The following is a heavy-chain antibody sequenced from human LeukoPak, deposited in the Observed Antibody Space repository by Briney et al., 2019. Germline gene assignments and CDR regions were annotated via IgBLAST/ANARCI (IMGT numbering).Heavy chain of an antibody. D-gene: IGHD3-10*01. V-gene: IGHV4-34*01. CDR1: GGPFSGYF. Sequence: SETLSLTCAVSGGPFSGYFWSWIRQSSGKGLEWIGEIHNRGTTNYNPSLNSRVTISEDTSKNQFYLNLSSVTAADTAVYYCARRYYYNLGSFPFDFWGQGTLVTVS. CDR3: ARRYYYNLGSFPFDF. J-gene: IGHJ4*02. CDR2: IHNRGTT.